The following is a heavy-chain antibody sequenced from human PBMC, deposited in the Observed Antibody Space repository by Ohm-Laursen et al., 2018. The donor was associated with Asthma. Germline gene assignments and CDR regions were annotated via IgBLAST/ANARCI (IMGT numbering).Heavy chain of an antibody. Sequence: SLRLSCAASGFTVSSYAMSWVRQAPGKGLEWVSAISGSGGTTYYADSVEGRFTISRDNSKNTLYLQMNSLRAEDTAVYYCAKDPIDSYYYDSSPTFDYWGQGTLVTVSS. V-gene: IGHV3-23*01. CDR2: ISGSGGTT. CDR1: GFTVSSYA. J-gene: IGHJ4*02. CDR3: AKDPIDSYYYDSSPTFDY. D-gene: IGHD3-22*01.